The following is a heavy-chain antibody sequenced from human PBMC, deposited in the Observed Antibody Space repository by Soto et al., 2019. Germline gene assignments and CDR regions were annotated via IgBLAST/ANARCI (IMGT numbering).Heavy chain of an antibody. V-gene: IGHV3-23*01. CDR3: AKDDYYDSSYSDY. J-gene: IGHJ4*02. CDR2: ISGSGGRT. Sequence: EVQLLESGGGLVQPGGSLRLSCAASGFTFSSYAMNWVRQAPGKGLEWVSAISGSGGRTYYADSVKGRFTISRDNSKNTLYLQMNSLRAEDTAVYYCAKDDYYDSSYSDYWGQGTLVTVSS. CDR1: GFTFSSYA. D-gene: IGHD3-22*01.